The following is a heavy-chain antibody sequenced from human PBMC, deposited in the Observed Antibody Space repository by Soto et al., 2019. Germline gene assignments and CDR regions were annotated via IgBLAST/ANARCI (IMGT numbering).Heavy chain of an antibody. V-gene: IGHV5-51*01. J-gene: IGHJ4*02. Sequence: PGESLKISCRGSGYSFTSYWIGWVRQMPGKGLECMGIIYPGDSSTRYSPSFQGQVTMQVYKSISTAYLQWSSLKASDTAMYYCASRITIFGVNTYRYFDYWGQGTLVTVSS. CDR2: IYPGDSST. CDR1: GYSFTSYW. D-gene: IGHD3-3*01. CDR3: ASRITIFGVNTYRYFDY.